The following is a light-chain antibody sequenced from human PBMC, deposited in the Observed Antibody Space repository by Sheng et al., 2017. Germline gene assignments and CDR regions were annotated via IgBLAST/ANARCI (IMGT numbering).Light chain of an antibody. CDR2: DVT. J-gene: IGLJ2*01. CDR1: SSDVGGYAF. Sequence: QSALTQPRSMSGSPGQSVTISCTGTSSDVGGYAFVSWYQQHPGKAPELMIYDVTKRPSGVPNRFSGSKSGNTASLTISGLQAEDEGDYYCCSYAGSYTLTFGGGTKLTVL. V-gene: IGLV2-11*01. CDR3: CSYAGSYTLT.